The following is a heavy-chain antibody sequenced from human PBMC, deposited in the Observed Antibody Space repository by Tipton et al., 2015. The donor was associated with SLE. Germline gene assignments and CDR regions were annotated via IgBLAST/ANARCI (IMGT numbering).Heavy chain of an antibody. D-gene: IGHD3-16*01. CDR3: TRGLMVTFDRGWFDP. J-gene: IGHJ5*02. CDR2: IYYSGST. CDR1: GDSISSCAYY. Sequence: TLSLTCSVSGDSISSCAYYWGWIRQHPGKGLEWIGYIYYSGSTYYNPSLKSRLTMSVDTSKNQFSLKLNSVTAADTAVYYCTRGLMVTFDRGWFDPWGQGTLVTVSS. V-gene: IGHV4-31*03.